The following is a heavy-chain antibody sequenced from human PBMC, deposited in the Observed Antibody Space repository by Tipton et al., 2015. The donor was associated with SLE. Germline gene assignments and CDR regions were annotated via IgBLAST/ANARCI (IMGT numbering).Heavy chain of an antibody. V-gene: IGHV3-7*01. CDR3: VRAIAAADGY. CDR2: INQDGTKI. Sequence: GSLRLSCAASGFTLSTYAMTWVRQAPGKGLEWVANINQDGTKIYYVDSVKGRFTISRDNAKNSLYLHMNSLRDEDTALYYCVRAIAAADGYWCQGTLVTVSS. D-gene: IGHD6-13*01. J-gene: IGHJ4*02. CDR1: GFTLSTYA.